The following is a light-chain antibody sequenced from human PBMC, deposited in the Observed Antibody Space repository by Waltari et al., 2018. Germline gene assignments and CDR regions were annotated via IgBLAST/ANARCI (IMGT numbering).Light chain of an antibody. V-gene: IGLV2-23*01. CDR3: CSSAGRSTL. J-gene: IGLJ2*01. CDR1: TSDVGNSTP. Sequence: QSALTQPASVSGSPGQSITIPCTGTTSDVGNSTPASWYQQHPGKAPKLLIYEGSRRPSGISNRFSGSTSGNTASLTISGLQAEDEADYYCCSSAGRSTLFGGGTKLTLL. CDR2: EGS.